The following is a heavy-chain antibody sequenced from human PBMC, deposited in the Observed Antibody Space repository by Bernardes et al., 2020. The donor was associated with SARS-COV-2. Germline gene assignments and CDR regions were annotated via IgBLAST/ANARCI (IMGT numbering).Heavy chain of an antibody. V-gene: IGHV3-23*01. J-gene: IGHJ4*02. D-gene: IGHD3-3*01. Sequence: GGAPRLFIEDHGFTFIKYEKSWVRHAPGKGRGLVSGISGSGKTTYYADSVKGRFTIPRDNSKNTLFLQMDSLRAEDTAVYYCAKDDDRPLFGAPGFDYWGQGTLVTVSS. CDR2: ISGSGKTT. CDR3: AKDDDRPLFGAPGFDY. CDR1: GFTFIKYE.